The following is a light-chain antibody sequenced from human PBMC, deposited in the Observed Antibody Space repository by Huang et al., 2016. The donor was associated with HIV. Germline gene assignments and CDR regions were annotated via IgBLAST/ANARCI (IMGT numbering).Light chain of an antibody. Sequence: EIVLTQSPGTLSLSPGEGATLSCRASQSINNNSLAWFQQKPGQPPRLLIYVASSRATGVPDRFTGSGSGTDFNLTSSRLETEDFAMYFCQHYGTSPQTFGQGTKLEIK. CDR3: QHYGTSPQT. CDR1: QSINNNS. J-gene: IGKJ2*01. CDR2: VAS. V-gene: IGKV3-20*01.